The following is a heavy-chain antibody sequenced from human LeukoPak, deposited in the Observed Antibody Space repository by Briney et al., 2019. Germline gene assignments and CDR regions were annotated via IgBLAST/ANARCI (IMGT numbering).Heavy chain of an antibody. D-gene: IGHD4-23*01. Sequence: GFTFDDYAXHWVRHAPGKGLXWVSGISWNSGSIVYADSVKGRFTISRDNAKNSLYLQMNSLRAEDMALYYCAKGSVTVVTSTAIDYWGQGTLVTVSS. CDR2: ISWNSGSI. V-gene: IGHV3-9*03. CDR1: GFTFDDYA. CDR3: AKGSVTVVTSTAIDY. J-gene: IGHJ4*02.